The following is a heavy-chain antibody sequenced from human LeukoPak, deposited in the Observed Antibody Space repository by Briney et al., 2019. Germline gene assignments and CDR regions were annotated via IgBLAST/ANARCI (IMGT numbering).Heavy chain of an antibody. V-gene: IGHV3-33*01. D-gene: IGHD3-3*01. CDR3: ARDQAGTIFGVVLKGYFNY. Sequence: PGRSLRLSCAASGFTFSSYGMHWVRQAPGKGLEWVAVIWYDGSNKYYADSVKGRFTISRDNSKSTLYLQMNSLRAEDTAVYYCARDQAGTIFGVVLKGYFNYWGQGTLVTVSS. J-gene: IGHJ4*02. CDR1: GFTFSSYG. CDR2: IWYDGSNK.